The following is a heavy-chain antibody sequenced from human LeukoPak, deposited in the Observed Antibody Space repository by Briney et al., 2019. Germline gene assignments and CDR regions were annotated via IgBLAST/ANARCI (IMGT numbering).Heavy chain of an antibody. CDR3: ASGYYDSSGYYYFDY. CDR2: IIPILGIA. CDR1: GGTFSSYA. Sequence: GASVKVSCKASGGTFSSYAISWVRQAPGQGLEWMGRIIPILGIANYAQKFQGRVTITADKSTSTAYMELSGLRSEDTAVYYCASGYYDSSGYYYFDYWGQGTLVTVSS. D-gene: IGHD3-22*01. V-gene: IGHV1-69*04. J-gene: IGHJ4*02.